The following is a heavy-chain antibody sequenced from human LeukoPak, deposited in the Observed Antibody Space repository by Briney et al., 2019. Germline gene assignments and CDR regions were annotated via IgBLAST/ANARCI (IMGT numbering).Heavy chain of an antibody. Sequence: SETLSLTCTVSGGSISSYYWSWIRQPTGKGLEWIGRIYSTGSTNYNPSLKSRVTMSVDTSKNQLSLRLRSVTAAETAVYYCARQIASAGTAGFDFWGQGALVTVSS. CDR2: IYSTGST. CDR1: GGSISSYY. CDR3: ARQIASAGTAGFDF. J-gene: IGHJ4*02. D-gene: IGHD6-13*01. V-gene: IGHV4-4*07.